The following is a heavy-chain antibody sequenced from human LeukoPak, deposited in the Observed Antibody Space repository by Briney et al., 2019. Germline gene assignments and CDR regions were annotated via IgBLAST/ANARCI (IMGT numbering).Heavy chain of an antibody. D-gene: IGHD4-23*01. Sequence: PSETLSLTCTVSGGSFSSSSYYWGWVRQPPGKGLEWIGSIYYSGSTYYNPSLKSRVTISVDTSKNQFSLKLSSVTAADMAVYYCAREVVTGNPSRFDFWGQGTLVTVSS. V-gene: IGHV4-39*01. CDR2: IYYSGST. CDR3: AREVVTGNPSRFDF. CDR1: GGSFSSSSYY. J-gene: IGHJ4*02.